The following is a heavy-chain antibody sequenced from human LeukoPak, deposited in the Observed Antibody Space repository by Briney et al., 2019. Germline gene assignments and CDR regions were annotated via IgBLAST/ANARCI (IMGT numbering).Heavy chain of an antibody. CDR1: RYCFTSYW. CDR2: IYPGDSDT. V-gene: IGHV5-51*01. CDR3: ARRPTTVTTTGAFDI. D-gene: IGHD4-17*01. Sequence: RSGESLKISCNAARYCFTSYWIGLVRPMPGKGLEWMGIIYPGDSDTRYSPSFHGQGTISADKSISTAYLQWSSLKASDTAMYYCARRPTTVTTTGAFDIWGQGTMVTVSS. J-gene: IGHJ3*02.